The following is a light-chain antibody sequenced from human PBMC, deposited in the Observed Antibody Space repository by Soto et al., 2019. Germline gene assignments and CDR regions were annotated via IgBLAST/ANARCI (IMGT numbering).Light chain of an antibody. CDR1: SSDVGGYDY. CDR3: SSYSISTAYL. Sequence: QSVLTQPASVSGSPGQSITISCTGPSSDVGGYDYVSWYQLHPAKAPKLMVFEVNNRPSGVSYRFSGSKSGNTASLTISGLQAEDEADYFCSSYSISTAYLFGTGTKVTVL. J-gene: IGLJ1*01. V-gene: IGLV2-14*01. CDR2: EVN.